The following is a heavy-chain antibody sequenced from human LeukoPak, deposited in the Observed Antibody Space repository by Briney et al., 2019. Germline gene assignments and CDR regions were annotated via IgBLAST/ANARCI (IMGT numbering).Heavy chain of an antibody. CDR3: ARPPPLRLKGNWFDP. J-gene: IGHJ5*02. D-gene: IGHD2-21*01. CDR1: GYTFTGYY. Sequence: ASVKVSCKASGYTFTGYYMHWVRQAPGQGLEWMGWINPNSGGTNYAQKLQGRVTMTRDTSISTAYMELSRLRSDDTAVYYCARPPPLRLKGNWFDPWGQGTLVTVSS. V-gene: IGHV1-2*02. CDR2: INPNSGGT.